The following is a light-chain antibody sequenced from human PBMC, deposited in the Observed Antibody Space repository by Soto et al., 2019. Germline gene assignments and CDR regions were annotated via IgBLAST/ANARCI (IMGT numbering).Light chain of an antibody. CDR2: RNN. CDR1: SSNIGSNY. CDR3: AAWDDSLSVV. J-gene: IGLJ2*01. V-gene: IGLV1-47*01. Sequence: QPVVTQPPSASGTPGQRVTISCSGSSSNIGSNYVYWYQQLPGTAPKLLIYRNNQRPSGVPDRFSGSKSGTSASLAISGLRSEDEADYYCAAWDDSLSVVFGGGTKLTVL.